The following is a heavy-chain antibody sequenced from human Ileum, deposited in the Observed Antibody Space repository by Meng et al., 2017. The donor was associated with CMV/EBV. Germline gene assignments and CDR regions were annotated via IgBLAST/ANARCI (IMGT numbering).Heavy chain of an antibody. CDR3: AIYGRPSDD. V-gene: IGHV3-48*04. D-gene: IGHD4-17*01. CDR1: GFTFSSYS. CDR2: ISSSSSTI. J-gene: IGHJ4*02. Sequence: GESLKISCAASGFTFSSYSMNWVRQAPGKGLEWVSYISSSSSTIYYADSVKGRFTISRDNAKNSLYLQMNSLRAEDTAVYYCAIYGRPSDDWGQGTLVTVSS.